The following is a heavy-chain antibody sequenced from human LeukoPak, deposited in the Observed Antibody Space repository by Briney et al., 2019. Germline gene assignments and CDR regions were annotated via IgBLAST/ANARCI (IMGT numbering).Heavy chain of an antibody. CDR3: ARGINYYGSGSPSHYFDY. Sequence: PGGSLRLSCAASGFTVSSNYMSWIRQAPGKGLEWVSYISSSGSTIYYADSVKGRFTISRDNAKNSLYLQMNSLRAEDTAVYYCARGINYYGSGSPSHYFDYWGQGTLVTVSS. J-gene: IGHJ4*02. CDR2: ISSSGSTI. CDR1: GFTVSSNY. V-gene: IGHV3-11*04. D-gene: IGHD3-10*01.